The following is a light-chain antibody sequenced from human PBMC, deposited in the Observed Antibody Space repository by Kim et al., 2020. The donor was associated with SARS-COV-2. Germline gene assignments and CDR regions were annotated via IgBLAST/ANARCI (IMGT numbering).Light chain of an antibody. CDR1: SSDVGNYNY. Sequence: QSALTQPASVSGSPGQSITIACTGASSDVGNYNYVSWYQQHPGKAPKLMIYDVNERPSGVPNRFSGSKSGNTASLTISGLQAEDEADYYCSSFTSSNTVVFGGGTQLTVL. CDR3: SSFTSSNTVV. J-gene: IGLJ2*01. CDR2: DVN. V-gene: IGLV2-14*03.